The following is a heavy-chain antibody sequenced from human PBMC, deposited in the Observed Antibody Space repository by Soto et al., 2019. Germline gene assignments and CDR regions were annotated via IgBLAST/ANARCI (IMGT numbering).Heavy chain of an antibody. CDR1: GFTFSDYY. V-gene: IGHV3-11*06. D-gene: IGHD2-2*02. CDR3: ARGGGCSSSTCYTDAFDI. CDR2: ISSSSSYT. Sequence: PGGSLRLSCAASGFTFSDYYMSWIRQAPGKGLEWVSYISSSSSYTNYADSVKGRFTISRDNAKNSLYLQMNSLRAEDTAVYYCARGGGCSSSTCYTDAFDIWGQGTMVTVSS. J-gene: IGHJ3*02.